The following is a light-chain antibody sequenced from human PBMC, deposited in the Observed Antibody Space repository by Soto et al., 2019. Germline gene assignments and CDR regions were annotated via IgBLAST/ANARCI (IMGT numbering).Light chain of an antibody. J-gene: IGKJ1*01. CDR2: DAS. Sequence: EIVLTQSPASLSLSPGERATLSCRASLSVSSSLAWYQQKPGQAPRLLIYDASNRATGIPARFSGSGSGTDFTLTISRLEPEDSAVYYCQQHGTTFGQGTKVDI. CDR3: QQHGTT. V-gene: IGKV3-11*01. CDR1: LSVSSS.